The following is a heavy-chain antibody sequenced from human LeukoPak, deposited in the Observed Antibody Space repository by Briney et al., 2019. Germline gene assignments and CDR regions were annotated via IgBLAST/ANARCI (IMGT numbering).Heavy chain of an antibody. CDR2: INPNSGGT. J-gene: IGHJ6*03. Sequence: GASVKVSCKASGYTSTGYYMHWVRQAPGQGLEWMGWINPNSGGTNYAQKFQGRVTMTRDTSISTAYMELSRLRSDDTAVYYCARGYSYGYVYYYMDVWGKGTTVTVSS. CDR3: ARGYSYGYVYYYMDV. CDR1: GYTSTGYY. V-gene: IGHV1-2*02. D-gene: IGHD5-18*01.